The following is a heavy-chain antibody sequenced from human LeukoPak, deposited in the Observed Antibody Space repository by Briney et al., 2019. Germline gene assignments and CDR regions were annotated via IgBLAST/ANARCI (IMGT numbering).Heavy chain of an antibody. J-gene: IGHJ4*02. V-gene: IGHV4-30-4*08. CDR2: IYYSGST. Sequence: SETLSLTRTVSGGSISSGGYYWSWIRQHPGKGLEWIGYIYYSGSTYYNPSLKSRVTISVDTSKNQFSLKLSSVTAADTAVYYCARESMVRGVIVWSNFDYWGQGTLVTVSS. CDR1: GGSISSGGYY. CDR3: ARESMVRGVIVWSNFDY. D-gene: IGHD3-10*01.